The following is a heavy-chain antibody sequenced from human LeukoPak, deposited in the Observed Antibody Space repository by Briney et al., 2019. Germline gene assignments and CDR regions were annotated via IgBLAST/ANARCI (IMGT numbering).Heavy chain of an antibody. J-gene: IGHJ4*02. D-gene: IGHD4-17*01. CDR1: GFTFNNFA. CDR2: MYNNGNT. Sequence: GGSLRLSCAASGFTFNNFAMSWVRQAPGKGLEWVSVMYNNGNTHYADSVKGRFTISRDNAKNTLYLQMNSLRPEDTAVYYCARVGGDRVAYWGQGTLVTVSS. V-gene: IGHV3-23*05. CDR3: ARVGGDRVAY.